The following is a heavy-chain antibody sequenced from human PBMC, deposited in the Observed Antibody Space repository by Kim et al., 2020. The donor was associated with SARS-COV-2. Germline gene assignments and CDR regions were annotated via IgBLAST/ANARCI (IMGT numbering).Heavy chain of an antibody. V-gene: IGHV4-39*01. J-gene: IGHJ4*02. D-gene: IGHD4-17*01. Sequence: SETLSLTCTVSGGSISSSSYYWGWIRQPPGKGLEWIGSIYYSGSTYYNPSLKSRVTISVDTSKNQFSLKLSSVTAADTAVYYCARHIDNGDRFDYWGQGTLVTVSS. CDR2: IYYSGST. CDR3: ARHIDNGDRFDY. CDR1: GGSISSSSYY.